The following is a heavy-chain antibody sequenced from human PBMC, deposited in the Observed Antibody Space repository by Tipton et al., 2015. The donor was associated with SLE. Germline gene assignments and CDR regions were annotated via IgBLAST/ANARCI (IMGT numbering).Heavy chain of an antibody. CDR1: GLIFSDFY. CDR3: ARLGTTAAAGTYDY. Sequence: SLRLSCAASGLIFSDFYMTWIRQAPGKGLEWVSYISSSGTPVSYADSVKGRFTISRDSATNSLFLQMNSLRADDTAVYYCARLGTTAAAGTYDYWGQGTLVTVSS. J-gene: IGHJ4*02. D-gene: IGHD6-13*01. CDR2: ISSSGTPV. V-gene: IGHV3-11*01.